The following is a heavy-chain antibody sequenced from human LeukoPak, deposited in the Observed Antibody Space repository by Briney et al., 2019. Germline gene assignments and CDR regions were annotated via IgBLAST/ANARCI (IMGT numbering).Heavy chain of an antibody. Sequence: SVKVSCKASGGTFSSYAISWVRQAPGQGLEWMGRIIPILGVANYAQKFQGRVTITADKSTSTAYMELSSLRSEDTAVYYCARIPYTMVRGVIITPENWFDPWGQGTLVTVSS. V-gene: IGHV1-69*04. CDR2: IIPILGVA. J-gene: IGHJ5*02. CDR1: GGTFSSYA. CDR3: ARIPYTMVRGVIITPENWFDP. D-gene: IGHD3-10*01.